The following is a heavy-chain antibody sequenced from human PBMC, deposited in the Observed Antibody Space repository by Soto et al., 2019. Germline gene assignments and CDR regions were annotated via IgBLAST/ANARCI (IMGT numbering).Heavy chain of an antibody. Sequence: GESLKISCKGSGYSFTSYWIGWVRQMPGKGLEWMGIIYPGDSDTRYSPSFQGQVTISADKSISTAYLQWSSLKASDTVMYYCARRRWGWDYYYGMDVWGQGTTVTVSS. CDR3: ARRRWGWDYYYGMDV. CDR2: IYPGDSDT. D-gene: IGHD3-16*01. CDR1: GYSFTSYW. J-gene: IGHJ6*02. V-gene: IGHV5-51*01.